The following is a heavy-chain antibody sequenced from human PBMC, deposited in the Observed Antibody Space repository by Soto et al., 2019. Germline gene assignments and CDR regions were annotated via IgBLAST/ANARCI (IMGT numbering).Heavy chain of an antibody. V-gene: IGHV1-3*01. D-gene: IGHD6-19*01. J-gene: IGHJ4*02. Sequence: ASVKVSCKASGYTFTSYAMHWVRQAPGQRLEWMGWINAGNGNTKYSQKFQGRVTITRDTSASTAYMELSSLRSEDTAVYYCARDSSPPYSSGWPYFDYWGQGTLVTVSS. CDR2: INAGNGNT. CDR1: GYTFTSYA. CDR3: ARDSSPPYSSGWPYFDY.